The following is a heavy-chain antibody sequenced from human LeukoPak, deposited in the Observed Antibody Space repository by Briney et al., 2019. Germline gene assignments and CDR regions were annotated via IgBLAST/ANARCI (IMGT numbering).Heavy chain of an antibody. J-gene: IGHJ6*02. CDR3: ARPGYSGRAAYGLDV. CDR1: GYSLTSYW. Sequence: GESLKISCKGSGYSLTSYWNAWVRPMPGKGLELMCILYPGDSDTRYSPSFQGQVTFSADKSIGTAYLQWSSLKASDTAIYYCARPGYSGRAAYGLDVWGQGTTVTVSS. D-gene: IGHD6-13*01. V-gene: IGHV5-51*01. CDR2: LYPGDSDT.